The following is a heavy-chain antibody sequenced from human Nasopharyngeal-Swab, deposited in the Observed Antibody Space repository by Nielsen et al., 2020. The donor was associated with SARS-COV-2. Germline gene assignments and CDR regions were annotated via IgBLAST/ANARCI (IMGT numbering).Heavy chain of an antibody. CDR3: ARDFDKTGD. CDR2: INSDGSRT. CDR1: GFTFSDSW. D-gene: IGHD7-27*01. V-gene: IGHV3-74*01. Sequence: EGSLRLSCAVSGFTFSDSWIHWVRQAPGKGLVWVSRINSDGSRTGYADSVKGRFTISRDNAKNTIYLQMNSLRAEDTAVYYCARDFDKTGDWGQGTLVTVSS. J-gene: IGHJ4*02.